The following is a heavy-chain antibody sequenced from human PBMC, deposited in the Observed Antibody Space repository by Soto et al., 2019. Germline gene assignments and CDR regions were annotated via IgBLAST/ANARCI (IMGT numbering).Heavy chain of an antibody. Sequence: GGSLRLSCTASGFTFSSSAMSWVRHVPGQGLEWVASISENGGSRGGTYYADSVKGRFTVSRDNSKNTLYLQVDSLREADTALYYCASAKAVVIAALGIWGQGTMVTVS. CDR1: GFTFSSSA. CDR3: ASAKAVVIAALGI. CDR2: ISENGGSRGGT. V-gene: IGHV3-23*01. D-gene: IGHD2-21*01. J-gene: IGHJ3*02.